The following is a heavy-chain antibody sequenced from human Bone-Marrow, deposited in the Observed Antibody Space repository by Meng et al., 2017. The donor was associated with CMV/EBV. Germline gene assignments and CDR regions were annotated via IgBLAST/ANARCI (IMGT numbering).Heavy chain of an antibody. D-gene: IGHD3-10*01. J-gene: IGHJ4*02. CDR1: GGTFSSYT. CDR3: ASEEGSGRAPFDY. V-gene: IGHV1-69*16. Sequence: SVKVSCKASGGTFSSYTISWVRQAPGQGLEWMGRIIPILGTANYAQKFQGRVTITTDESTSTAYMELSSLRSEDTAVYYCASEEGSGRAPFDYWGQGTLVTVSS. CDR2: IIPILGTA.